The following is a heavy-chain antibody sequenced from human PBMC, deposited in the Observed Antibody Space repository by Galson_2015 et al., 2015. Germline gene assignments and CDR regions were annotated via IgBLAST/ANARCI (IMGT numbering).Heavy chain of an antibody. D-gene: IGHD3-10*01. V-gene: IGHV1-24*01. CDR3: AKDGTPYYGSGSYYFDY. CDR2: FDPEDGET. Sequence: SVKVSCKVSGYTLTELSMHWVRQAPGKGLEWMGGFDPEDGETIYAQKFQGRVTMTEDTSTDTAYMELSSLRSEDTAVYYCAKDGTPYYGSGSYYFDYWGQGTLVTVSS. J-gene: IGHJ4*02. CDR1: GYTLTELS.